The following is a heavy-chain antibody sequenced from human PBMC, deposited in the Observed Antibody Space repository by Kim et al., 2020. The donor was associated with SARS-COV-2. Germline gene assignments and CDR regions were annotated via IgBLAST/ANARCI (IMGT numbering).Heavy chain of an antibody. V-gene: IGHV3-64D*09. Sequence: YYADSVKGRFTIARDNSKNTLYLQMSSLRAEDTAVYYCVNNHDGGSGGNYWGQGTLVTVSS. D-gene: IGHD6-19*01. J-gene: IGHJ4*02. CDR3: VNNHDGGSGGNY.